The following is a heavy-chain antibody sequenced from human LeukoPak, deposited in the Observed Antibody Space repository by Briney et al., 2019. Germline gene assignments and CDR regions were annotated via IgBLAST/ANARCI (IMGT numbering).Heavy chain of an antibody. CDR3: AKEIRFLEWLLFDY. V-gene: IGHV3-21*04. J-gene: IGHJ4*02. CDR2: ISDSSNYI. Sequence: GGSLRLSCAASGFTFSSYNMNWVRQAPGKGLEWVSCISDSSNYIYYADSVKGRFTISRDNAKNSLYLQMNSLRAEDTAVYYCAKEIRFLEWLLFDYWGQGTLVTVSS. D-gene: IGHD3-3*01. CDR1: GFTFSSYN.